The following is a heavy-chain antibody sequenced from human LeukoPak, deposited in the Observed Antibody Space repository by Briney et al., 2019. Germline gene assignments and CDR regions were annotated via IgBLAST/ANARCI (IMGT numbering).Heavy chain of an antibody. Sequence: SETLSLTCGVSGGSITSTNWWSWVRQPPGQGLEWIGEISLSGLTNYNPSLKSRFTMALDKSKNHLSLNLTSVTAADTAVYYCSRENGAFSPFGYWGQGTLVTVPS. CDR3: SRENGAFSPFGY. CDR2: ISLSGLT. CDR1: GGSITSTNW. V-gene: IGHV4-4*02. J-gene: IGHJ4*02. D-gene: IGHD2-8*01.